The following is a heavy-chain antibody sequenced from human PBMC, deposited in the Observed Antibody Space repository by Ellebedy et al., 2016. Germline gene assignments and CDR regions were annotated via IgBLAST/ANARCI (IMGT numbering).Heavy chain of an antibody. CDR2: LYSGGTI. Sequence: GESLKISCAASGFTVSGNYMSWVRQAPGKGLEWVSTLYSGGTILYADSVKGRFTISRDNSRNTLYLHMKSLRVEDTAVYYCAKDLAMVVPYGMDVWGQGTTVTVSS. V-gene: IGHV3-66*01. CDR1: GFTVSGNY. CDR3: AKDLAMVVPYGMDV. D-gene: IGHD2-21*01. J-gene: IGHJ6*02.